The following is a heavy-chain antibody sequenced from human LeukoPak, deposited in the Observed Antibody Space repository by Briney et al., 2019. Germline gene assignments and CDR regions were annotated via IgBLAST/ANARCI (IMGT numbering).Heavy chain of an antibody. D-gene: IGHD4-17*01. V-gene: IGHV1-46*01. Sequence: ASVKVSCKASGYTFTSYYMHWVRQAPGQGLEWMGIINPSGGSTSYAQKFQGRVTMTRDMSTSTVYMELGSLRSEDTAVYYCAREGATVTTREGALSSYYYYYMDVWGKGTTVTVSS. CDR2: INPSGGST. CDR1: GYTFTSYY. J-gene: IGHJ6*03. CDR3: AREGATVTTREGALSSYYYYYMDV.